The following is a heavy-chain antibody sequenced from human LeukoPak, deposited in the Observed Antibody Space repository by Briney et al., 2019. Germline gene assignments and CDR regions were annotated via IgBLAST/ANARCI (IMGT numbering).Heavy chain of an antibody. J-gene: IGHJ4*02. CDR1: GLTLSGAW. D-gene: IGHD6-13*01. CDR3: TTGYGSSWYY. CDR2: IKSKTDGGTT. V-gene: IGHV3-15*01. Sequence: NPGGSLRLSCAASGLTLSGAWMSWVRQAPGKGLEWVGQIKSKTDGGTTDYAAPVKGRFTISRPDSKNTLYLQMNTLKTEDTGVYYRTTGYGSSWYYWGQGTLVTVSS.